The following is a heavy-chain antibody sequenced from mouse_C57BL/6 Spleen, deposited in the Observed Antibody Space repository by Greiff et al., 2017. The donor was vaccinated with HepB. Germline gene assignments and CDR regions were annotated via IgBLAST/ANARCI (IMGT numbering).Heavy chain of an antibody. CDR2: INPNNGGT. CDR1: GYTFTDYN. D-gene: IGHD3-2*02. Sequence: VQLQQSGPELVKPGASVKIPCKASGYTFTDYNMDWVKQSHGKSLEWIGDINPNNGGTIYNQKFKGKATLTVDKSSSTAYMELRSLTSEDTAVYYCARAAQALYYYAMDDWGQGTSVTVSS. CDR3: ARAAQALYYYAMDD. V-gene: IGHV1-18*01. J-gene: IGHJ4*01.